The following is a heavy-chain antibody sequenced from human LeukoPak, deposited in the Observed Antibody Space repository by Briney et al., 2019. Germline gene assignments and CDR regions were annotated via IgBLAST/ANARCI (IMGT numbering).Heavy chain of an antibody. CDR1: GGSISSYY. V-gene: IGHV4-59*01. CDR2: IYYSGST. CDR3: AREGWELHNLFDP. Sequence: SETLSLTCTVSGGSISSYYWSWIRQPPGKGLEWIGYIYYSGSTNYNPSLKSRVTISVDTSKNQFSLKLSSVTAADTAVYYCAREGWELHNLFDPWGQGTLVTVSS. J-gene: IGHJ5*02. D-gene: IGHD1-26*01.